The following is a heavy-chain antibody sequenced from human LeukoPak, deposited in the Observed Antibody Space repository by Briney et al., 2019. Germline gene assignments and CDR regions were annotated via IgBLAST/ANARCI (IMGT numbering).Heavy chain of an antibody. Sequence: PSETLSLTCAVYGGSFSGYYWSWIRQPPGKGLEWIGEINHSGSTNYNPSLRSRVTVSVHTSKNQLPLKLSSVTAADTAVYYCARQWLVSPLFDYWGQGTLVTVSS. J-gene: IGHJ4*02. D-gene: IGHD6-19*01. CDR1: GGSFSGYY. CDR2: INHSGST. CDR3: ARQWLVSPLFDY. V-gene: IGHV4-34*01.